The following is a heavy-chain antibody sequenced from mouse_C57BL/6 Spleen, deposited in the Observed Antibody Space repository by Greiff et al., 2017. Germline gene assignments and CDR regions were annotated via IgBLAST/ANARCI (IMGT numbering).Heavy chain of an antibody. J-gene: IGHJ1*03. Sequence: QVQLQQPGAELVKPGASVKLSCKASGYTFTSYWMHWVKQRPGRGLEWIGRIEPNSGGTKYNEKFKSKATLTVDQPSGTAYMQLSSLTSEASAVYYCARHCHDGGYFDVWGTGTTVTVSS. V-gene: IGHV1-72*01. D-gene: IGHD6-1*01. CDR3: ARHCHDGGYFDV. CDR2: IEPNSGGT. CDR1: GYTFTSYW.